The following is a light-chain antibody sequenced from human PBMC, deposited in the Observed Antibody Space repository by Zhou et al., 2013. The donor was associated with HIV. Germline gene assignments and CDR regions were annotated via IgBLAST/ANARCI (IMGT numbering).Light chain of an antibody. J-gene: IGKJ3*01. CDR3: MQGTHWPPV. CDR1: QSLVHSDGNTY. CDR2: KAS. V-gene: IGKV2-30*02. Sequence: VVMTQSPLSLPVTLGQPASISCRSSQSLVHSDGNTYLIWFHQRPGQSPRRLIYKASNRDSGVPDRFSGGGSGTDFTLKISRVEAEDVGVYYCMQGTHWPPVFGPGTKVDIK.